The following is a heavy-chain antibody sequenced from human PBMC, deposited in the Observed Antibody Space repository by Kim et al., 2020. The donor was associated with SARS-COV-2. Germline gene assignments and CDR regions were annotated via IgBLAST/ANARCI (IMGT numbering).Heavy chain of an antibody. V-gene: IGHV3-23*01. CDR2: ISGSGGST. CDR1: GFTFSSYA. D-gene: IGHD3-22*01. Sequence: GGSLRLSCAASGFTFSSYAMSWVRQAPGKGLEWVSAISGSGGSTYYADSVKGRFTISRDNSKNTLYLQMNSLRAEDTAVYYCAKVCTYYYDSSGYYHDAFDIWGQGTTVTVSS. J-gene: IGHJ3*02. CDR3: AKVCTYYYDSSGYYHDAFDI.